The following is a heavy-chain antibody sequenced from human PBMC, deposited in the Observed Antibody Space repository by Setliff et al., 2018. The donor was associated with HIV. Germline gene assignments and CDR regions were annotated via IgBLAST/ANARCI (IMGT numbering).Heavy chain of an antibody. D-gene: IGHD1-26*01. CDR1: GFTFDDFG. J-gene: IGHJ4*02. Sequence: GGSLRLSCAASGFTFDDFGMTWVRQRPGKGLEWVSGINWNGAITDYADSVKGRFTISRDNAKNSLYLQMNSLRAEDTAVYYCASSGSYYVPYFNSWGQGTQVTVSS. V-gene: IGHV3-20*04. CDR2: INWNGAIT. CDR3: ASSGSYYVPYFNS.